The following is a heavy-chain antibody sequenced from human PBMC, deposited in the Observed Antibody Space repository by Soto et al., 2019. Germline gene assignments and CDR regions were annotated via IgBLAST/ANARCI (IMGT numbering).Heavy chain of an antibody. CDR1: GFTFTSSA. CDR3: AAEGASHYYDSSGGWFDP. J-gene: IGHJ5*02. Sequence: QMQLVQSGPEVKKPGTSVKVSCKASGFTFTSSAVQWVRQARGQRLEWIGWIVVGSGNTNYAQKFQERVTITRDMSTSTAYMELSSLRSEDTAVYYCAAEGASHYYDSSGGWFDPWGQGTLVTVSS. D-gene: IGHD3-22*01. CDR2: IVVGSGNT. V-gene: IGHV1-58*01.